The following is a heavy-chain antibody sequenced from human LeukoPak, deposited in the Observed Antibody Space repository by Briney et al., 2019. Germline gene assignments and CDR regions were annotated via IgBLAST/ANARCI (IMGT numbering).Heavy chain of an antibody. CDR2: IRYDGTNN. V-gene: IGHV3-30*02. J-gene: IGHJ4*02. CDR1: GFTFSSYA. CDR3: AKDPLAYNSGWYYFDY. D-gene: IGHD6-19*01. Sequence: QPGGSLRLSCVASGFTFSSYAMHWVRQAPGKGLEWVAFIRYDGTNNYYVDSVKGRFTISRDDSKNTLYLQMNSLRTEDTAVYYCAKDPLAYNSGWYYFDYWGQGTLVTVSS.